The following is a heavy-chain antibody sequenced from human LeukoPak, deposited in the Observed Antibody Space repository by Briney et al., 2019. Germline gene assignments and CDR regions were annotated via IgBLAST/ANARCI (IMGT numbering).Heavy chain of an antibody. J-gene: IGHJ5*02. CDR3: ARVRLVFGVVITYLDWFDP. V-gene: IGHV4-31*03. CDR2: IYYSGST. D-gene: IGHD3-3*01. CDR1: GGSISSGGYY. Sequence: SQTLSLTCTVSGGSISSGGYYWSWIRQHPGTGLEWIGYIYYSGSTYYNPSLKSRVTISVDTSKNQFSLKLSSVTAADTAVYYCARVRLVFGVVITYLDWFDPWGQGTLVTVSS.